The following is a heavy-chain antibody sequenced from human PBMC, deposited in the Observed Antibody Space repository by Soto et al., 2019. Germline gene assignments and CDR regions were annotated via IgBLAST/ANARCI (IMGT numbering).Heavy chain of an antibody. Sequence: GGSLRLSCAASGFTFSSYAMSWVRQAPGKGLEWVSAISGSGGSTYYADSVKGRFTISRDNSKNTLYLQMNSLRAEDTAVYYCAKGFFPTTCPLWDFWGQGTLVTVSS. CDR3: AKGFFPTTCPLWDF. CDR2: ISGSGGST. CDR1: GFTFSSYA. V-gene: IGHV3-23*01. D-gene: IGHD3-16*01. J-gene: IGHJ4*02.